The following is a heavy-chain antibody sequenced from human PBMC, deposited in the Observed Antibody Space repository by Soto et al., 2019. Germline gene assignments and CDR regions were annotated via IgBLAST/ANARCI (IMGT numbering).Heavy chain of an antibody. J-gene: IGHJ6*03. CDR3: ASQQLVPYYYYMDV. CDR2: IIPILGIA. Sequence: GASVKVSRKGSGGTFSSYTISWVRQAPGQGLEWMGRIIPILGIANYAQKFQGRVTITADKSTSTAYMELSSLRSEDTAVYYCASQQLVPYYYYMDVWGKGTTVTVSS. V-gene: IGHV1-69*02. CDR1: GGTFSSYT. D-gene: IGHD6-13*01.